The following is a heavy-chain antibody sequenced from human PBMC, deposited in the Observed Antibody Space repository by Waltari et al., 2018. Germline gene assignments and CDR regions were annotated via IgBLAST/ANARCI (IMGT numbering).Heavy chain of an antibody. CDR1: GFTVNRNY. CDR2: IYSGGST. Sequence: EVQLVESGGGLIQPGGSLRLSCAASGFTVNRNYMSWVRQAPGKGLEGVSVIYSGGSTYYADSVKGRFTISRDNSKNTLYLQMNSLRAEDTAVYYCALEVRQLIFSFDYWGQGTLVTVSS. CDR3: ALEVRQLIFSFDY. D-gene: IGHD6-13*01. J-gene: IGHJ4*02. V-gene: IGHV3-53*01.